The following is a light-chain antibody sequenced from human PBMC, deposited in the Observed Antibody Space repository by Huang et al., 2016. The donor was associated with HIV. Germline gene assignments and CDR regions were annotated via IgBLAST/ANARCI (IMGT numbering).Light chain of an antibody. CDR1: QSLDNY. CDR2: DAS. V-gene: IGKV3-11*01. Sequence: EIVLTQSPVTLSLSPGERATLSCRASQSLDNYLAWYQQKPGQAPRRIIYDASDRVTGVPARFSGSGSVTDFTLTISSLEPEDFAVYYCQQRSHWRTFGQGTKLEIK. J-gene: IGKJ2*01. CDR3: QQRSHWRT.